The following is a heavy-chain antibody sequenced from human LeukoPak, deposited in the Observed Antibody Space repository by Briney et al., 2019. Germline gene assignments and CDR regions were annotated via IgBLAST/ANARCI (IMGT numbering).Heavy chain of an antibody. D-gene: IGHD3-10*01. CDR1: GYTFTGYY. CDR3: ARVRLLWFGELSP. V-gene: IGHV1-2*02. J-gene: IGHJ5*02. Sequence: ASVKVFCKASGYTFTGYYMHWVRQAPGQGLEWMGWINPNSGGTNYAQKFQGRVTMTRDTSISTAYMELSRLRSDDTAVYYCARVRLLWFGELSPWGQGTLVTVSS. CDR2: INPNSGGT.